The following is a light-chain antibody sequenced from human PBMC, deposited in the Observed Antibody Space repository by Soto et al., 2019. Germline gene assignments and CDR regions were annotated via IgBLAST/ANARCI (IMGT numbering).Light chain of an antibody. V-gene: IGKV3-20*01. CDR1: HSFSSSY. CDR2: GAS. Sequence: EIGLTQSPGTLSLSPGERATLSCRAMHSFSSSYLAWYQQKPGQAPRLLIYGASSRATGIPDRFSGGGSGTDFSLTISRLDPEDFAVYYCQQYGSSALTFGGGTKVDIK. J-gene: IGKJ4*01. CDR3: QQYGSSALT.